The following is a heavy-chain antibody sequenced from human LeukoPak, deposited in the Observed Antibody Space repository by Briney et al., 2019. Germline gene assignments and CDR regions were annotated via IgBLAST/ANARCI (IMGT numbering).Heavy chain of an antibody. J-gene: IGHJ5*02. V-gene: IGHV3-66*02. CDR1: GFTVSNDY. CDR2: IYDDGTT. D-gene: IGHD3-10*01. CDR3: ARDRAGAQSWVALDP. Sequence: GGSLRLSCAASGFTVSNDYMAWVRQAPGRGLEWVSLIYDDGTTFYTDSVKGRFTISRDNFKNTLYLQMSSVRPEDAALYYCARDRAGAQSWVALDPWGQGTLVTVSS.